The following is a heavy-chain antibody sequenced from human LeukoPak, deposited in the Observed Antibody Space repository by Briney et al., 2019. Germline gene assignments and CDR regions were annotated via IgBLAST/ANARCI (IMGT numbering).Heavy chain of an antibody. D-gene: IGHD5-12*01. V-gene: IGHV3-48*03. CDR1: GFTFSSYE. CDR2: ISSSGSTI. J-gene: IGHJ6*02. CDR3: ASDIVATMDGSFSGMDV. Sequence: GGSLRLSCAASGFTFSSYEMNWVRQAPGKGLEWVSYISSSGSTIYYADSVKGRFTISRDNAKNSLYLQMNSLRAEDTAVYYCASDIVATMDGSFSGMDVWGQGTTATVSS.